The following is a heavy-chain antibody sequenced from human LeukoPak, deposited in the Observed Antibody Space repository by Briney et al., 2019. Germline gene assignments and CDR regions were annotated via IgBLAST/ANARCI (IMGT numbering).Heavy chain of an antibody. CDR2: IYSSGST. D-gene: IGHD6-19*01. J-gene: IGHJ6*03. V-gene: IGHV4-61*02. CDR3: AREGGWSPLGYYMDV. CDR1: GGSISSGSYY. Sequence: PSQTLSLTCSVSGGSISSGSYYWSWIRQPAGKGLEWIGRIYSSGSTNYNPSLKSRVTISVDTSKNQFSLKLSSVTAADTAVYYCAREGGWSPLGYYMDVWGKGTTVTISS.